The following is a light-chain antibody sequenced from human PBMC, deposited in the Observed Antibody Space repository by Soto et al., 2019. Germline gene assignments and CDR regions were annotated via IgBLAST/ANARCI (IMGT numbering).Light chain of an antibody. J-gene: IGKJ4*01. CDR3: QQLNSYPLT. V-gene: IGKV1-9*01. CDR1: QGINSF. Sequence: DIQLTQSPSFLSASVGDRVTITCRASQGINSFLAWYQQKPGKAPTLLIYVASTLQSGVPSRFRGSGSGTELTLTISSLQPEDFATYYCQQLNSYPLTFGGGTKVENK. CDR2: VAS.